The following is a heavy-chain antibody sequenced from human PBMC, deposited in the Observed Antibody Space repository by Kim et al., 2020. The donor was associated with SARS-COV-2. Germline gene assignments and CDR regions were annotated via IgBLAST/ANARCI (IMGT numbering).Heavy chain of an antibody. V-gene: IGHV3-53*01. CDR3: ARDPDYYDSSGYYNDYYYGMDV. CDR2: IYSGGST. Sequence: GGSLRLSCAASGFTVSSNYMSWVRQAPGKGLEWVSVIYSGGSTYYADSVKGRFTISRDNSKNTLYLQMNSLRAEDTAVYYCARDPDYYDSSGYYNDYYYGMDVWGQGTTVTVSS. D-gene: IGHD3-22*01. J-gene: IGHJ6*02. CDR1: GFTVSSNY.